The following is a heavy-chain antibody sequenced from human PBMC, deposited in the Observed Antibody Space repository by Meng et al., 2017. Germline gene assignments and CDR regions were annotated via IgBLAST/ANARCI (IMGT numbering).Heavy chain of an antibody. CDR3: ASSRGGPRLDYFHN. Sequence: VQPGESVGNLVQPGWSPRLSWAASGFPFNRYAMTWVRQAPGKGLQWVSTIAANGDKTYYADSVKGRFTISRDNSKNTLYVQMNSLRAEDTAIYYCASSRGGPRLDYFHNWGQGTLVTVSS. J-gene: IGHJ4*02. V-gene: IGHV3-23*04. CDR1: GFPFNRYA. CDR2: IAANGDKT. D-gene: IGHD6-19*01.